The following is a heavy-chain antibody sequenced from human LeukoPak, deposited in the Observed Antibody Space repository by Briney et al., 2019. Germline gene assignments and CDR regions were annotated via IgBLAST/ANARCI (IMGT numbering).Heavy chain of an antibody. CDR1: GGSISSGSYY. CDR2: IYASGST. J-gene: IGHJ6*03. Sequence: SETLSLTCTVSGGSISSGSYYWSWIRQPAGKGLEWIGRIYASGSTNYNPSLKSRVTMSVDTSKNQFSLKLSSVTAADTAVYYCARVGHDYGDYYYYYMDVWGKGTTVTVSS. CDR3: ARVGHDYGDYYYYYMDV. D-gene: IGHD4-17*01. V-gene: IGHV4-61*02.